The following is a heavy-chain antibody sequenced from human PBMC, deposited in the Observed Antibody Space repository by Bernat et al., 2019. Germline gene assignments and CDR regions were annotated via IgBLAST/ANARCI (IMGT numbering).Heavy chain of an antibody. CDR1: GFTFSSYG. Sequence: QVQLVESGGGVVQPGRSLRLSCAASGFTFSSYGMHWVRQAPGKGLEWVAVISYDGSNKYYADSVKGRFTISRDNSKNTLYLQMNGLRAEDTAVYYCAKAVGSWEPYYYYGMDVWGQGTTVTVSS. D-gene: IGHD1-26*01. V-gene: IGHV3-30*18. CDR2: ISYDGSNK. J-gene: IGHJ6*02. CDR3: AKAVGSWEPYYYYGMDV.